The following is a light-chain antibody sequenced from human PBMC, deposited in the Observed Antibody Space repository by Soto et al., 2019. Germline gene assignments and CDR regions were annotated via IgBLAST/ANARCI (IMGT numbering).Light chain of an antibody. J-gene: IGKJ4*01. V-gene: IGKV3-11*01. CDR2: DAS. CDR1: QSVNNY. CDR3: QYGGTWLWLT. Sequence: EIVLKQSPGTLSLSPGERATLSCRASQSVNNYFAWYQQKPVQAPRLLIYDASNRASGIPPWFSGSGSGTDFTLTSSSLEPEDSAVYNCQYGGTWLWLTFGGGTRVEI.